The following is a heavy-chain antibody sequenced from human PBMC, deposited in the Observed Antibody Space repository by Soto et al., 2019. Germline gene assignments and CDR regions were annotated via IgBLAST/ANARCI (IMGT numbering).Heavy chain of an antibody. CDR2: INPSGGHT. D-gene: IGHD2-21*02. J-gene: IGHJ4*02. V-gene: IGHV1-46*01. Sequence: ASVKVSCKASGNTFANYYIHWVRQAPGQGLEWMGTINPSGGHTTYAQKFLGRVTMTRDTSTSTLYMELTSLRSEDTAVYYCARGGHVVVVTAAFDYWGQGTLVTVSS. CDR3: ARGGHVVVVTAAFDY. CDR1: GNTFANYY.